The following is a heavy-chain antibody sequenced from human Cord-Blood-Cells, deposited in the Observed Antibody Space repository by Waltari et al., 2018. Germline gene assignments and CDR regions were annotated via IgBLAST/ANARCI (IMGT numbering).Heavy chain of an antibody. Sequence: QVQLQQWGAGLLKPSETLSLTCAVYGGSFSGYSWSWIRQPPGKGLEWIGEINHSGSTNYNPSLKSRVTISVDTSKNQFSLKLSSVTAADTAVYYCARGQLLRDAFDIWGQGTMVTVSS. D-gene: IGHD3-10*01. CDR2: INHSGST. J-gene: IGHJ3*02. V-gene: IGHV4-34*01. CDR1: GGSFSGYS. CDR3: ARGQLLRDAFDI.